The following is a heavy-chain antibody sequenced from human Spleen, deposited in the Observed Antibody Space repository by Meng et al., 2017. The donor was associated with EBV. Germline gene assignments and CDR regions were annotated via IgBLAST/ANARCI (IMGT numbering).Heavy chain of an antibody. V-gene: IGHV4-4*02. J-gene: IGHJ4*02. Sequence: QDSGQGLLTRSGTLSLAFTVSGGSSSGYYWYSWVPPPPGKGLEWIGEIYHSGRTNYNPSLKSRATISADKSETQFSLHLKTWTAADTAVYYCARGRGGYYIFDYWGQGTLVTVSS. CDR2: IYHSGRT. D-gene: IGHD3-22*01. CDR1: GGSSSGYYW. CDR3: ARGRGGYYIFDY.